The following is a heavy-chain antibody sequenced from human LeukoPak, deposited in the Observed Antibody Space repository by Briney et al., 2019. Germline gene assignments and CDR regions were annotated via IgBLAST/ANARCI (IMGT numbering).Heavy chain of an antibody. J-gene: IGHJ4*02. D-gene: IGHD2-2*02. CDR1: GFTFSSYA. Sequence: GGSLRLSCAASGFTFSSYAMSWVRQAPGKGLEWVSAISGSGGSTCYADSVKGRFTISRDNSKNTLYLQMNSLRAEDTAVYYCAKDPEGIVVVPAAIPDYWGQGTLVTVSS. CDR3: AKDPEGIVVVPAAIPDY. CDR2: ISGSGGST. V-gene: IGHV3-23*01.